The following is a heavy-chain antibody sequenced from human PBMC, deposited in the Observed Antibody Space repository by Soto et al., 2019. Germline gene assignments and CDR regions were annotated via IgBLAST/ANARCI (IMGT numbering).Heavy chain of an antibody. CDR2: IYYSGST. CDR1: GGSISSYY. CDR3: ARHPISTVTNDNWFDP. J-gene: IGHJ5*02. V-gene: IGHV4-59*08. Sequence: PSETLSLTCTVSGGSISSYYWSWIRQPPGKGLEWIGYIYYSGSTNYNPSLKSRVTISVDTSKNQFSLKLSSVTAADTAVYYCARHPISTVTNDNWFDPWGQGTLVTVS. D-gene: IGHD4-4*01.